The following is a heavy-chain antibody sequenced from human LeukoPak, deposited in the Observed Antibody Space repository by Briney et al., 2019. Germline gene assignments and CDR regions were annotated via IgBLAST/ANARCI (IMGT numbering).Heavy chain of an antibody. CDR3: AREGLWVGLDSGKTRQAYWES. V-gene: IGHV3-7*04. Sequence: PGGSLRLSCAASGFTFSNYWMSWVRQAPGKGLKCVANKKEDGSEKYYADSVKGRFTISRDNAKNSLNLQMNSLRAEDTAVYYCAREGLWVGLDSGKTRQAYWESWGQGTMVTVSS. CDR2: KKEDGSEK. J-gene: IGHJ3*01. D-gene: IGHD2-21*01. CDR1: GFTFSNYW.